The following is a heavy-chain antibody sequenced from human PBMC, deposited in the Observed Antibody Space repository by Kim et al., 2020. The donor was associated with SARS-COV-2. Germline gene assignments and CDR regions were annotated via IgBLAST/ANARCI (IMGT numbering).Heavy chain of an antibody. D-gene: IGHD7-27*01. CDR3: RRGHWGDTPS. CDR1: GFIVTNHY. J-gene: IGHJ5*02. CDR2: IHIDGTT. V-gene: IGHV3-53*01. Sequence: LSLTCAASGFIVTNHYLTWVRQAPGKGLEWLSMIHIDGTTYYADSVRGRFTISRDTSENTLYLQMNKLRAEDTAIYFCRRGHWGDTPSWGQGTRVTISS.